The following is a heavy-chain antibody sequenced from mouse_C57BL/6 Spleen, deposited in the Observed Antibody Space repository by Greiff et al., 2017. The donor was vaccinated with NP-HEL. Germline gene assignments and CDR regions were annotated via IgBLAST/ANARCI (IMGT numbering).Heavy chain of an antibody. D-gene: IGHD1-1*01. CDR1: GFTFSSYA. Sequence: DVQLVESGGGLVKPGGSLKLSCAASGFTFSSYAMSWVRQTPAQRLEWVATISDGGSYTYYPDNVKGRFTISRDNAKNNLYLQMSHLKSEDTAMYYCARDHDYYGSSYPYFDYWGQGTTLTVSS. CDR3: ARDHDYYGSSYPYFDY. CDR2: ISDGGSYT. J-gene: IGHJ2*01. V-gene: IGHV5-4*01.